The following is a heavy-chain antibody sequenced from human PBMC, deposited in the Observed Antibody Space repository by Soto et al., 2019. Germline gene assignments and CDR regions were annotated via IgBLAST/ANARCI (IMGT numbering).Heavy chain of an antibody. D-gene: IGHD6-13*01. Sequence: GGSLRLSCAASGFTFSSYAMSWVRQAPGKGLEWVSAISGRGDNTYYADSVKGRFTISRDNSKNTLYLQMNSLRAEDTAVYYCAIARYSSSWYYFDYWGQGTLVTVSS. V-gene: IGHV3-23*01. CDR1: GFTFSSYA. CDR3: AIARYSSSWYYFDY. CDR2: ISGRGDNT. J-gene: IGHJ4*02.